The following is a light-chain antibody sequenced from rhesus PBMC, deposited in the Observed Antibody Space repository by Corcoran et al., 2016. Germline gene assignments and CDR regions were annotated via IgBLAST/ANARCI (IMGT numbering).Light chain of an antibody. CDR2: EVS. CDR1: QSLLDSEDGNTY. CDR3: MQALEFPT. V-gene: IGKV2-104*02. Sequence: DIVMTQTPLSLPVTPGEPASISCRSSQSLLDSEDGNTYLDWYLQKPGQSPQLLIYEVSNRPSGVPERFGGSGSDTDFTLKISRVEAEDVGVYDCMQALEFPTFGQGTKVEIK. J-gene: IGKJ1*01.